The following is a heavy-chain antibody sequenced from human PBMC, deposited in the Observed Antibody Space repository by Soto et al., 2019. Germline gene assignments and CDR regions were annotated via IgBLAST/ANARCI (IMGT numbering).Heavy chain of an antibody. D-gene: IGHD2-2*01. J-gene: IGHJ6*02. CDR2: VSPYNGHT. V-gene: IGHV1-18*01. Sequence: QVQLVQSAAEVKKPGASVKVSCKASGYSFTSYGISWVRRAPGQGLEWMGWVSPYNGHTQFAQRFQGRVTMTTDTSTKTAYMELRNLRSDDTAHYYCARDLTIVPATHPRLENYGRDVWGPGTTVIVSS. CDR1: GYSFTSYG. CDR3: ARDLTIVPATHPRLENYGRDV.